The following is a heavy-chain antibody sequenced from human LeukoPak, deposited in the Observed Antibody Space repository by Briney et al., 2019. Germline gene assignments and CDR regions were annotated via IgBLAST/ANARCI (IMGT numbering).Heavy chain of an antibody. CDR3: AKDKGLRGAFDI. J-gene: IGHJ3*02. D-gene: IGHD5-18*01. V-gene: IGHV3-9*01. CDR1: GFTFDDDA. CDR2: ISWNSDSR. Sequence: GGSLRLSCAASGFTFDDDAMHWVRHAPGKGLEWVSGISWNSDSRVYADSVKGRFTISRDNAKNSLYLQMNSLRAEDTALYYCAKDKGLRGAFDIWGRGTMVTVSS.